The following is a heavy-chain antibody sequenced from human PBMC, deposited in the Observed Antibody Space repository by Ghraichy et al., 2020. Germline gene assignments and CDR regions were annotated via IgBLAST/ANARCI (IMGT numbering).Heavy chain of an antibody. J-gene: IGHJ4*02. CDR2: LSWNSGDM. CDR1: GFTFEDYA. D-gene: IGHD3-10*01. CDR3: AKDRGYYGTGRTVFDF. V-gene: IGHV3-9*01. Sequence: LSLTCAASGFTFEDYAMHWVRQVPGKGLEWVSGLSWNSGDMGYADSVKGRVAISRDNAKKSLFLQIHSLRPEDTALYYCAKDRGYYGTGRTVFDFWGQGTLVTVSS.